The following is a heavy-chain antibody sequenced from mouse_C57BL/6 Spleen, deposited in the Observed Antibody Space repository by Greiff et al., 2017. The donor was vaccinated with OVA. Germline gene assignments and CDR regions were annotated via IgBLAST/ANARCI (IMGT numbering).Heavy chain of an antibody. CDR2: INPNNGGT. CDR1: GYTFTDYN. CDR3: ARSMRLRRYFDV. J-gene: IGHJ1*03. Sequence: EVQLQQSGPELVKPGASVKIPCKASGYTFTDYNMDWVKQSHGKSLEWIGDINPNNGGTIYNQRFKGKATLTVDKSSSTAYMELRSLTSEDTAVYYCARSMRLRRYFDVWGTGTTVTVSS. V-gene: IGHV1-18*01. D-gene: IGHD2-4*01.